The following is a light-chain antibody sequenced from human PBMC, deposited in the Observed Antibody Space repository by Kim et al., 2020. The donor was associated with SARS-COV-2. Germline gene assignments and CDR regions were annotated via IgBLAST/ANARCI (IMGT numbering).Light chain of an antibody. V-gene: IGKV2-24*01. CDR2: KIS. CDR3: MQATQFPRT. J-gene: IGKJ2*01. CDR1: QSLVHGNGNTY. Sequence: DIVMTQTPLSSPVTLGQPASISCRSSQSLVHGNGNTYLSWLHQRPGQPPRLLIYKISSRFSGVPDRFSGSGAGTYFTLTINRVEAEDVGVYYCMQATQFPRTCGQGTKLEIK.